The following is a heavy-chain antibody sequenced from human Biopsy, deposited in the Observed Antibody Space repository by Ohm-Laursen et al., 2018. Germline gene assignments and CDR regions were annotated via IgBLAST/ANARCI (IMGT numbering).Heavy chain of an antibody. CDR2: IYPNSGDT. V-gene: IGHV1-2*02. J-gene: IGHJ4*02. Sequence: GASVKVSCNASGYTFSMYAIIWVRQAPGQGLEWMGSIYPNSGDTDFAQKFQGRVSMTRDTSVSTAYLELSSLRSDDTAIYYCARDLLEWSLPSWGQGTLVTVSS. D-gene: IGHD3-3*01. CDR1: GYTFSMYA. CDR3: ARDLLEWSLPS.